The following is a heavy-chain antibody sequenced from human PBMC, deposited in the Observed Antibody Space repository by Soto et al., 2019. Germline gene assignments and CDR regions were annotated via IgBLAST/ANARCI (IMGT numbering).Heavy chain of an antibody. CDR1: GGSISSGGYS. Sequence: PSETLSLTCAVSGGSISSGGYSWSWIRQPPGKGLEWIGYINHSGSTYYNPSLKSRVTISVDRSKNQFSLKLTSVTAADTAVYYCARALNFRESPYYFDFWGQGTLVTVSS. V-gene: IGHV4-30-2*01. CDR3: ARALNFRESPYYFDF. CDR2: INHSGST. J-gene: IGHJ4*02.